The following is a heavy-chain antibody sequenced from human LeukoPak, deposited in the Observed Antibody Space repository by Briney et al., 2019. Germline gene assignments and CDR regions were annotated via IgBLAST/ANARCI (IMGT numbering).Heavy chain of an antibody. CDR3: ARGKPGYGSGSYYNRRFDY. CDR2: ISSSSSYI. V-gene: IGHV3-21*01. D-gene: IGHD3-10*01. Sequence: PGGSLRLSCAASGFTFSSYSMNWVRQAPGKGLEWVTSISSSSSYIFYADSVKGRFTISRDNAKNSLYLQMNSLRAEDTAVYYCARGKPGYGSGSYYNRRFDYWGQGTLVTVSS. J-gene: IGHJ4*02. CDR1: GFTFSSYS.